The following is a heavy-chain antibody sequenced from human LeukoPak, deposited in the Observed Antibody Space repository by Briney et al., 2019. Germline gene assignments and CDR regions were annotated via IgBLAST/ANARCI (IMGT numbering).Heavy chain of an antibody. CDR1: GFTVSSNY. V-gene: IGHV3-53*01. Sequence: AGGSLRLSCAASGFTVSSNYMSWVRQAPGKGLEWVSVIYSGGNTYYADSVKGRFTISRDNSKNTLYLQMNSLRAEDTAVYYCARAGCSGGNCYYSSDYWGQGTLVIVSS. D-gene: IGHD2-15*01. CDR2: IYSGGNT. J-gene: IGHJ4*02. CDR3: ARAGCSGGNCYYSSDY.